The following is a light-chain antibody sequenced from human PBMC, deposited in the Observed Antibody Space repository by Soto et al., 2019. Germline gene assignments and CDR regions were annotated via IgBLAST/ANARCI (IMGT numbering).Light chain of an antibody. J-gene: IGKJ1*01. CDR3: QQANSVTHT. CDR2: DXS. Sequence: EIQMTQSPSSLSASVGDRVTINYXASQRISTSLNWYQQKRGKAPKVXXDDXSSLQSGGPSRLSGSGSGTDFTLTISSLQPANYAIYFLQQANSVTHTVGQGTKVDI. CDR1: QRISTS. V-gene: IGKV1-39*01.